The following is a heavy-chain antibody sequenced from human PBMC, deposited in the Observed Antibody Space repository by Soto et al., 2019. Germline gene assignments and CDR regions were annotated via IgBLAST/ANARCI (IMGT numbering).Heavy chain of an antibody. CDR1: GFTFSSYA. Sequence: GGSLRLSCAASGFTFSSYAMSWVRQAPGKGLEWVSAISGSGGSTYYADSVKGRFTISRDNSKNTPYVQMNSLRAEDTAVYYCAKAATTVTTYGDYYYYYMDVWGKGTTVTVSS. V-gene: IGHV3-23*01. CDR3: AKAATTVTTYGDYYYYYMDV. CDR2: ISGSGGST. D-gene: IGHD4-17*01. J-gene: IGHJ6*03.